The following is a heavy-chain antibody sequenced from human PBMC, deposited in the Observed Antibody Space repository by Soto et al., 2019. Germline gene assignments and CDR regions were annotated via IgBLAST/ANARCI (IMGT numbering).Heavy chain of an antibody. J-gene: IGHJ6*02. CDR1: GFSFSGYG. D-gene: IGHD1-26*01. V-gene: IGHV3-30*18. CDR3: AKVIVGARNYYYGMDV. Sequence: QVQLVESGGGVVQPGESLRLSCAASGFSFSGYGMHWVRQTPGKGLEWVAVISYDGGSKYHADSVKGRFTISRDNSKNTLYLEMNSLRREDPGVYYCAKVIVGARNYYYGMDVWGQGSTVTVSS. CDR2: ISYDGGSK.